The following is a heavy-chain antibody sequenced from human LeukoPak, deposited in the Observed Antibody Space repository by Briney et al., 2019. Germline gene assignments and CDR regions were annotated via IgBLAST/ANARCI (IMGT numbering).Heavy chain of an antibody. D-gene: IGHD2-21*01. CDR3: ARLWSNKGNSFGA. J-gene: IGHJ5*02. Sequence: GGALRLSSAHSGFTVSTNYMKWVRPAPGKGLEMVAVIYSCGLSYYAASVKGRFTITNDNSKNTVYVHMTSLSADDRAIYCCARLWSNKGNSFGAWGQGTLATV. CDR2: IYSCGLS. CDR1: GFTVSTNY. V-gene: IGHV3-66*01.